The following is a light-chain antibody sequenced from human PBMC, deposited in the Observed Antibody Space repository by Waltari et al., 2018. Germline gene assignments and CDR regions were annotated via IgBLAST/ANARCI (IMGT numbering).Light chain of an antibody. V-gene: IGLV2-23*01. CDR3: CSYAGSSTS. CDR2: EGS. CDR1: RSDVGSYNL. Sequence: QSALTQPASVSGSPGQSSTNSCTGTRSDVGSYNLVSWYQQHPGKAPKLMIYEGSKRPSGVSNRFSGSKSGNTASLTISGLQAEDEADYYCCSYAGSSTSFGTGTKVTVL. J-gene: IGLJ1*01.